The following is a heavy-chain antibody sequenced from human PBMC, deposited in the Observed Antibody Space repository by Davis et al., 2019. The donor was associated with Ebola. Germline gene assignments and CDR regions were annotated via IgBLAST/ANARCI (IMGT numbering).Heavy chain of an antibody. V-gene: IGHV3-72*01. J-gene: IGHJ2*01. D-gene: IGHD5-18*01. CDR3: ALAGYTYENFDR. CDR1: GFTFSTYA. Sequence: PGGSLRLSCAASGFTFSTYAMSWVRQAPGKGLEWVGRSRNKANSYSTDYAASVKGRFTISRDASKNSLSLQMDSLKTEDTAVYYCALAGYTYENFDRWGRGTLVTVSS. CDR2: SRNKANSYST.